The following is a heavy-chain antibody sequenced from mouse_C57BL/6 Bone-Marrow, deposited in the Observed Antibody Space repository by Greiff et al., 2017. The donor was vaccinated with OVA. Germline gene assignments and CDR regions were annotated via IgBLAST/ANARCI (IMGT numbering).Heavy chain of an antibody. CDR3: ARWEGPWYFDV. D-gene: IGHD4-1*01. CDR2: INPSSGYT. J-gene: IGHJ1*03. V-gene: IGHV1-4*01. CDR1: GYTFTSYT. Sequence: QVQLQQSGAELARPGASVKMSCKASGYTFTSYTMHWVKQRPGQGLEWIGYINPSSGYTKYNQKFKDKATLTADKSSSTAYIQLSSLTSEDSAVYYGARWEGPWYFDVWGTGTTVTVSS.